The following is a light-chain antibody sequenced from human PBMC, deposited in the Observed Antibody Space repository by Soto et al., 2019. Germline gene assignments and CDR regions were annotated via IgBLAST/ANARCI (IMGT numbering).Light chain of an antibody. CDR3: SSYTSSSTLDVV. Sequence: ALTQPASVSGSPGQSITISCTGTSSDVGNYNYVSWYQQHPGKAPKLMIYDVSNRPSGVSNRFSGSKSGNTASLTISGLQAEDEADYYCSSYTSSSTLDVVFGGGTKLTVL. CDR1: SSDVGNYNY. V-gene: IGLV2-14*03. J-gene: IGLJ2*01. CDR2: DVS.